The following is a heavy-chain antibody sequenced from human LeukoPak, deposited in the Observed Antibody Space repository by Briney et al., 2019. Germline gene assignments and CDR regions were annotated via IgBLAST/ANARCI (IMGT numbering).Heavy chain of an antibody. V-gene: IGHV1-3*01. CDR3: ARGLPVVPAANPYYYGMDV. Sequence: ASVKVACKASGYSFATYAIHWVRQAPGQRLEWMGWINGGNGNTKYSQKFQGRVTITRDTSANTAYVELSSLRSEDTAVYYCARGLPVVPAANPYYYGMDVWGQGSTVTVSS. D-gene: IGHD2-2*01. J-gene: IGHJ6*02. CDR1: GYSFATYA. CDR2: INGGNGNT.